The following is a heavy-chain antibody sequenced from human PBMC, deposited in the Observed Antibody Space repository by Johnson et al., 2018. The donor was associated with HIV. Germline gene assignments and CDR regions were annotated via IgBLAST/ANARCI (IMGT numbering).Heavy chain of an antibody. CDR3: ARRGEYCSDGSCYDAFDI. V-gene: IGHV3-20*04. CDR1: GFTFDNYA. Sequence: VQLVESGGGLVQPGGSLRLSCAASGFTFDNYAMTWVRQAPGKGLEWVSDINWTGGNTGYGDSVKGRLTVSRDNAKNSLSLQMNSLRAEDTALYYCARRGEYCSDGSCYDAFDIWGQGTMVTVSS. J-gene: IGHJ3*02. D-gene: IGHD2-15*01. CDR2: INWTGGNT.